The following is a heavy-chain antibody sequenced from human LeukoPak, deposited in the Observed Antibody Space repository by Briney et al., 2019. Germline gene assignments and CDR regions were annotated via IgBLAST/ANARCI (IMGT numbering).Heavy chain of an antibody. Sequence: ASVKVSCKVSGYTLTEFSMHWVRQAPGKGLEWMGGFDPEDGETIYAQKFQGRVTMTRDTSTSTVYMELSSLRSEDTAVYYCARVGRSSYAFDYWGQGTLVTVSS. CDR2: FDPEDGET. V-gene: IGHV1-24*01. CDR1: GYTLTEFS. J-gene: IGHJ4*02. D-gene: IGHD6-13*01. CDR3: ARVGRSSYAFDY.